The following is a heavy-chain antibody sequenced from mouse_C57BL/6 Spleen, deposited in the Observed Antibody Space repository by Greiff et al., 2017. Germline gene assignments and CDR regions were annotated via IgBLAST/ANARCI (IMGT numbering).Heavy chain of an antibody. D-gene: IGHD2-3*01. Sequence: QVQLQQPGAELVKPGASVTLSCKASGYTFTSYWMHWVKQRPGQGLEWIGMIHPNSGSTNYNEKFKSKATLTVDKSSSTAYMQLSSLTSEDSAVYYCEREGDGYSYYFDYWGQGTTLTVSS. V-gene: IGHV1-64*01. CDR2: IHPNSGST. CDR1: GYTFTSYW. CDR3: EREGDGYSYYFDY. J-gene: IGHJ2*01.